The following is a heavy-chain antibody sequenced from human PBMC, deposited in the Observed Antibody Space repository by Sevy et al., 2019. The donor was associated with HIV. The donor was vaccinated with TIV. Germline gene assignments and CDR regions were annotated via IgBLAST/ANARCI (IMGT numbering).Heavy chain of an antibody. J-gene: IGHJ3*02. V-gene: IGHV3-11*04. D-gene: IGHD2-21*01. Sequence: GGSLRLSCEASGFTVSGNYMAWVRLAPGKGLEWVSYISSSGSTIYYADSVKGRFTISRDNGKNSLYLQMNSLRAEDTAVYYCAGEGSIRAFDIWGQGTMVTVSS. CDR2: ISSSGSTI. CDR1: GFTVSGNY. CDR3: AGEGSIRAFDI.